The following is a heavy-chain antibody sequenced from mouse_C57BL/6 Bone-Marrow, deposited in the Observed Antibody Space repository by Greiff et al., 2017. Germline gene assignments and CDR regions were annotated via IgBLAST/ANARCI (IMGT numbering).Heavy chain of an antibody. CDR2: IDPNSGGT. Sequence: QVQLQQPGAELVKPGASVKLSCKASGYTFTSYWMHWVKQRPGRGLEWIGRIDPNSGGTKYNEKFKSKATLTVDKPSSTAYMQLSSLTSEDSSVDYCADRNYLDGYFAVWGTGTTVTVSS. J-gene: IGHJ1*03. D-gene: IGHD2-5*01. CDR1: GYTFTSYW. CDR3: ADRNYLDGYFAV. V-gene: IGHV1-72*01.